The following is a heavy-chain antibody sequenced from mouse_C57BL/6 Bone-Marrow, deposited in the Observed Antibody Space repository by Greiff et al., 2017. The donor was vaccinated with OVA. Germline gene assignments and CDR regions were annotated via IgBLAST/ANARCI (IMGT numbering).Heavy chain of an antibody. CDR1: GYTFTEYT. CDR3: AGHEDRIYYGYDGAWFAY. J-gene: IGHJ3*01. CDR2: FYPGSGSI. Sequence: VQLQQSGAELVKPGASVKLSCKASGYTFTEYTIHWVKQRSGQGLEWIGWFYPGSGSIKYNEKFKDKATLTADKSSNTVYMELSRLTSEDSAVYFCAGHEDRIYYGYDGAWFAYWGQGTLVTVSA. V-gene: IGHV1-62-2*01. D-gene: IGHD2-2*01.